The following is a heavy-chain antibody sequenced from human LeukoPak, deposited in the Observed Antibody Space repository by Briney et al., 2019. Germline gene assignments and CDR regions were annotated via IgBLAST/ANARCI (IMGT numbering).Heavy chain of an antibody. CDR2: IYYSGST. CDR1: GDSISSSSSY. D-gene: IGHD3-3*01. CDR3: ARVTIFGVVTGRTSYYYYMDV. Sequence: SETLSLTCTVSGDSISSSSSYWGWIRQPPGEGLEWIGSIYYSGSTYYNPSLKSRVTISVDTSKNQFSLKLSSVTAADTAVYYCARVTIFGVVTGRTSYYYYMDVWGKGTTVTVSS. J-gene: IGHJ6*03. V-gene: IGHV4-39*07.